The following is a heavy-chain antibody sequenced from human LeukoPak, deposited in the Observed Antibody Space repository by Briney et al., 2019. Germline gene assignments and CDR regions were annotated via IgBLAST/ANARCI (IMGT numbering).Heavy chain of an antibody. J-gene: IGHJ4*02. Sequence: GGSLRLSCAASGFTFRSYWMRWVRQAPGKGLEWVANIKQDGSEKNYVDSVKGRFTISRDNAKNSLYLQMNSLRAEDTAVYYCASGLELDYWGQGTLVTVSS. CDR3: ASGLELDY. CDR1: GFTFRSYW. V-gene: IGHV3-7*03. CDR2: IKQDGSEK.